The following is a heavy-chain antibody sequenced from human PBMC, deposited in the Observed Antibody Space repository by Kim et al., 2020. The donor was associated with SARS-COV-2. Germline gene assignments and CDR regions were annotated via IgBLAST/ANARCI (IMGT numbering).Heavy chain of an antibody. CDR1: GGSISSSSYY. CDR3: ARDSLYSSGWFKIDY. CDR2: IYYSGST. J-gene: IGHJ4*01. V-gene: IGHV4-39*07. Sequence: SETLSLTCTVSGGSISSSSYYWGWIRQPPGKGLEWIGSIYYSGSTYYNPSLKSRVTISVDTSKNQFSLKLRSVTAADTAVYYCARDSLYSSGWFKIDYWG. D-gene: IGHD6-19*01.